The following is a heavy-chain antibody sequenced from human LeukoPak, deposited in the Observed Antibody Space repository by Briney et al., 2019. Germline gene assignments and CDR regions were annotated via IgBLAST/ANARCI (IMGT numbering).Heavy chain of an antibody. CDR3: ARVRGLYDILTPVDY. V-gene: IGHV1-18*01. Sequence: GASVKVSCKASGYTFTSYGISWVRQAPGQGLEWMGWVSANNGNTNYAQKFQGRVTMTTDTSTSTAYMELRSLRSDDTAVYYCARVRGLYDILTPVDYWGQGTLVTVSS. CDR2: VSANNGNT. D-gene: IGHD3-9*01. CDR1: GYTFTSYG. J-gene: IGHJ4*02.